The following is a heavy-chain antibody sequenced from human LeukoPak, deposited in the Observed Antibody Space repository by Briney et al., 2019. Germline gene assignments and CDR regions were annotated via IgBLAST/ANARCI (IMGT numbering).Heavy chain of an antibody. D-gene: IGHD2-15*01. Sequence: GGSLRLSCAASGFIFDDYAMHWVRQAPGKGLEWVSGISWNSDSIGYADSAKGRFTISRDNAKNSLYLQMNSLRAEDTALYYCAKGSCSGGSCYYLDYWGQATLVTVSS. CDR2: ISWNSDSI. V-gene: IGHV3-9*01. J-gene: IGHJ4*02. CDR1: GFIFDDYA. CDR3: AKGSCSGGSCYYLDY.